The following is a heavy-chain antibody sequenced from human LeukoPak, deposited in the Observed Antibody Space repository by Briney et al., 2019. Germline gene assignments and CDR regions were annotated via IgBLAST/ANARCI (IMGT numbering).Heavy chain of an antibody. J-gene: IGHJ4*02. CDR3: ATDPSSRSGGGAFFDY. Sequence: ASLKVSCKASGLTFNKYGITWVRQAPGQGLEWMGRISAYNGDTKYAQKFQGRVTMTIDTSTNTAYMEVRSLRSDDTAIYYCATDPSSRSGGGAFFDYWGQGTLVTVSS. CDR2: ISAYNGDT. CDR1: GLTFNKYG. V-gene: IGHV1-18*01. D-gene: IGHD6-19*01.